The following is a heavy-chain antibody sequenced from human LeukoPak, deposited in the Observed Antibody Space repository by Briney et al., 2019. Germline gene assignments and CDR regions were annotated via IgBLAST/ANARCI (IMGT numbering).Heavy chain of an antibody. CDR1: GGSISSGDYY. D-gene: IGHD3-22*01. CDR3: ARAQWNYYDSSGYYPEPNERIMFDY. V-gene: IGHV4-30-4*01. CDR2: IYYSGST. J-gene: IGHJ4*02. Sequence: SETLSLTCTVSGGSISSGDYYWSWIRQPPGKGLEWIGYIYYSGSTYYNPSLKSRVTISVDTSKNQFSLKLSSVTAADTAVYYCARAQWNYYDSSGYYPEPNERIMFDYWGQGTLVTVSS.